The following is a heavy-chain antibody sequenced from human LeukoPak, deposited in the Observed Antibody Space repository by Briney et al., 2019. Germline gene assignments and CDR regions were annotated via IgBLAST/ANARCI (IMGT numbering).Heavy chain of an antibody. CDR3: ARRATGDY. CDR1: GFTFSSYE. J-gene: IGHJ4*02. V-gene: IGHV3-64*01. D-gene: IGHD5-24*01. CDR2: ISSNGGST. Sequence: PGGSLRLSCAASGFTFSSYEMNWVRQAPGKGLEYVSAISSNGGSTYYANSVKGRFTISRDNSKNTLYLQMGSLRAEDMAVYYCARRATGDYWGQGTLVTVSS.